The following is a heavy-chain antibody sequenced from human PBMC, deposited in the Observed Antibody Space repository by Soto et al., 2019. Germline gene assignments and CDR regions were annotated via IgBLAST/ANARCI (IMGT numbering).Heavy chain of an antibody. CDR1: GYNFANYW. D-gene: IGHD3-9*01. Sequence: PGESLKISCKGSGYNFANYWIGWVRQMPGKGLEWMGIIYPGNSDTRYSPSFQGQVTFSADTSISTAYLEWSSLKASDTAIYYCARHVYYDVLKKNYWGQGTLVTVSS. V-gene: IGHV5-51*01. CDR2: IYPGNSDT. CDR3: ARHVYYDVLKKNY. J-gene: IGHJ4*02.